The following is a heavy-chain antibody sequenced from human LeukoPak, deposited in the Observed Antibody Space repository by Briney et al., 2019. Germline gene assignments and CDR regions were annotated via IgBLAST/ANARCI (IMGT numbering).Heavy chain of an antibody. J-gene: IGHJ3*02. D-gene: IGHD2-21*02. V-gene: IGHV3-53*01. CDR3: ARAVTAIRTFDM. CDR1: GFTVSDNY. Sequence: TGGSLRLSCVASGFTVSDNYMSWVRQAPGKGLEWVSLIYSDGTTYYADSVKGRFTISGDNSKNTLYFQMNSLRAEDTAVYYCARAVTAIRTFDMWGQGTMVTVSS. CDR2: IYSDGTT.